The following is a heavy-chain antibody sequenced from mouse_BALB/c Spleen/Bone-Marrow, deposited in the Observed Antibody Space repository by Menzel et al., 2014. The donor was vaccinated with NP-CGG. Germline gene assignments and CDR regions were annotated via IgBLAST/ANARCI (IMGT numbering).Heavy chain of an antibody. Sequence: EVKLVESGGGLVQPGGSLKLSCATSGFIFSDYYMYWVRQTPEKRLEWVAYISNGGGSTYYPDTVKGRFTISRDNAKNTLYLQMSRLKSEDTAMYYCARGLYYRPFAYWGQGTLVTVSA. J-gene: IGHJ3*01. CDR1: GFIFSDYY. CDR2: ISNGGGST. CDR3: ARGLYYRPFAY. V-gene: IGHV5-12*02. D-gene: IGHD2-14*01.